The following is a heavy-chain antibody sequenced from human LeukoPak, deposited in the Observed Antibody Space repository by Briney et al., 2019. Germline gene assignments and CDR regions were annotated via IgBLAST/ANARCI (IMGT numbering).Heavy chain of an antibody. CDR1: GGSISSYY. J-gene: IGHJ3*01. CDR3: ARGGFLEWPRYDAFDF. CDR2: IYYSGNT. D-gene: IGHD3-3*01. V-gene: IGHV4-59*01. Sequence: RSSETLSLTCTVSGGSISSYYWSWIRQPPGKGLEWIGYIYYSGNTNYNLSLKSRVTISVDTSKNQFSLKLSSVTAADTAVYYCARGGFLEWPRYDAFDFWGQGTMVTVSS.